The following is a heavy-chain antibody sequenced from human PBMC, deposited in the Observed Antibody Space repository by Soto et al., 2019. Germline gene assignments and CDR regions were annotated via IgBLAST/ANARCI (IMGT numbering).Heavy chain of an antibody. D-gene: IGHD2-2*01. V-gene: IGHV1-2*02. CDR1: GYTFTDYY. J-gene: IGHJ6*02. Sequence: ASVKVSCKASGYTFTDYYMHWVRQAPGQGLEWMGWINPNSGGTNYAQKFQGRVTMTRVTSISTAYMELSGLRSDDTALYYCAKDPNIVVVPAATGGMDVWGQGTTVTVSS. CDR3: AKDPNIVVVPAATGGMDV. CDR2: INPNSGGT.